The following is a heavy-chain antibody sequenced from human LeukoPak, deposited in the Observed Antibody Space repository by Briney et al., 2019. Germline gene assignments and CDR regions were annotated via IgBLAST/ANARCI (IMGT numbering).Heavy chain of an antibody. D-gene: IGHD3-22*01. J-gene: IGHJ4*02. Sequence: GGSLRLSCAASGFTFSSYSMNWVRQAPGKGLEWVSSISSSSSYIYYADSVKGRFTISRDNAKNSLYLQMNSLRAEDTAVYYCARNYYDSSGYYYPLGYWGQGTLVTVSS. V-gene: IGHV3-21*01. CDR1: GFTFSSYS. CDR3: ARNYYDSSGYYYPLGY. CDR2: ISSSSSYI.